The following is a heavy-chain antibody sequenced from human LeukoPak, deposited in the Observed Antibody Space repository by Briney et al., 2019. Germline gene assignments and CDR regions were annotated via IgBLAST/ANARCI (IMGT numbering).Heavy chain of an antibody. J-gene: IGHJ4*02. Sequence: PSETLSLTCTVSGVATSRTHRSCVRQPPGKGLEWIGYIHHTGGTNFNPSLKSRATMSVDTSENQFSLQLSSVTAADTALYYCATHDGSSWFYFDYWSQGTLVTVSS. CDR2: IHHTGGT. D-gene: IGHD6-13*01. CDR1: GVATSRTH. V-gene: IGHV4-59*08. CDR3: ATHDGSSWFYFDY.